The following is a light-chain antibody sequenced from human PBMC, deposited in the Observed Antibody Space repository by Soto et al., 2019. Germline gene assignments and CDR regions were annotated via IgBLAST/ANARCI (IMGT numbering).Light chain of an antibody. J-gene: IGLJ1*01. V-gene: IGLV2-8*01. CDR3: SSYAGSNNFV. Sequence: QSALTQPASVSGSPGQSVTISCTGTTSDVGGYISVSWYQQHPGKAPKLMIYEVSRRPSGVPERFSGSKSGNTASLTVSGLQADDEAHYYCSSYAGSNNFVFGTGTKLTVL. CDR1: TSDVGGYIS. CDR2: EVS.